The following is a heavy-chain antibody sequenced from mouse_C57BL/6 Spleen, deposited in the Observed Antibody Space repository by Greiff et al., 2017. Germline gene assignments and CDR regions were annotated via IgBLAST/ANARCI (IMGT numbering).Heavy chain of an antibody. Sequence: QVQLQQSGAELVKPGASVKISCKASGYAFSSYWMHWVKQRPGKGLEWIGQIYPGDGDTNYNGKFKGKATLTADKSSSTAYMQLSSLTAEDSAVYLWGRGGEGYAVKYWGQGTLVTVSA. CDR3: GRGGEGYAVKY. D-gene: IGHD1-3*01. J-gene: IGHJ3*01. CDR2: IYPGDGDT. CDR1: GYAFSSYW. V-gene: IGHV1-80*01.